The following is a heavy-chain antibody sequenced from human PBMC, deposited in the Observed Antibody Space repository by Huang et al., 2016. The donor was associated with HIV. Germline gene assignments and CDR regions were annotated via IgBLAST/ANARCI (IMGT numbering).Heavy chain of an antibody. CDR2: INHSGST. J-gene: IGHJ4*02. V-gene: IGHV4-34*02. CDR1: GGSFSDYY. CDR3: ARGRFRFDY. Sequence: QVQLQQWGAGLLKPSETLSLTCAVYGGSFSDYYWSWNRQPPGKGLEWIGEINHSGSTNYNPSLKSRVTISVDTSKNQFSLKLSSVTAADTAVYYCARGRFRFDYWGQGTLVTVSS.